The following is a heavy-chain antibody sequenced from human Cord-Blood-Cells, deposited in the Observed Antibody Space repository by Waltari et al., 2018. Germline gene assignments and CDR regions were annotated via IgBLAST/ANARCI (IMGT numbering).Heavy chain of an antibody. J-gene: IGHJ4*02. Sequence: QVQLVQSGAEVKKPGASVKVSCKVSGYTLTELSMHWVRQAPGKGLEWMGGCDPEDGETIYAQKFQGRVTMTEDTSTDTAYMELSSLRSEDTAVYYCATGLRDCSSTSCYDFDYWGQGTLVTVSS. CDR1: GYTLTELS. CDR3: ATGLRDCSSTSCYDFDY. V-gene: IGHV1-24*01. CDR2: CDPEDGET. D-gene: IGHD2-2*01.